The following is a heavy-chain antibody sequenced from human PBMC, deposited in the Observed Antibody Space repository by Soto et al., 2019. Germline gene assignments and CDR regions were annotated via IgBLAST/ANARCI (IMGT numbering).Heavy chain of an antibody. CDR2: INPSGGST. CDR1: GYTFTSYY. D-gene: IGHD6-6*01. V-gene: IGHV1-46*01. Sequence: ASVKVSCKASGYTFTSYYMHWVRQAPGQGLEWMGIINPSGGSTSYAQKFQGRVTMTSDTSTSTVYMELSSLRSEDTAVYYCARDGPSGAARGERNFEYWVQGTMVTVSS. CDR3: ARDGPSGAARGERNFEY. J-gene: IGHJ4*02.